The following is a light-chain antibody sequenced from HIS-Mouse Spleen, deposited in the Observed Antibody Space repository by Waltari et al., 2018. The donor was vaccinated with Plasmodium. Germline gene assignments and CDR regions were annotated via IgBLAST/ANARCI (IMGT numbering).Light chain of an antibody. V-gene: IGKV1-39*01. Sequence: DIQMTQSPSSLSASLGDRVTITCRASQSISSDLNWYQQKPGKAPKLLIYAASSLQSGVPSRFSGSGSGTDFTLTISSLQPEDFATYYCQQSYSTWTFGQGTKVEIK. J-gene: IGKJ1*01. CDR3: QQSYSTWT. CDR1: QSISSD. CDR2: AAS.